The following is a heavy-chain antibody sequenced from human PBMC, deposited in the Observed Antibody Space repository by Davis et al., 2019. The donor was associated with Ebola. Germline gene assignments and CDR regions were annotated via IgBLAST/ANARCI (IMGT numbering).Heavy chain of an antibody. J-gene: IGHJ4*02. V-gene: IGHV3-30*02. Sequence: GGSLRLSCAASGFTFSSYRMHWVRQAPGKGLEWVAFIRFDGSNKYYADSVKGRFTISRDNSKNTLDLQMNSLRAEDTAVYYCARGGSGSYGELDYWGQGTLVTVSS. D-gene: IGHD1-26*01. CDR1: GFTFSSYR. CDR2: IRFDGSNK. CDR3: ARGGSGSYGELDY.